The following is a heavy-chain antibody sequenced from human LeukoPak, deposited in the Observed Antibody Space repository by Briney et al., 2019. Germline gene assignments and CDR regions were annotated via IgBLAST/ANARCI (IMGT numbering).Heavy chain of an antibody. CDR3: AKDHVRGGITGTTVDY. J-gene: IGHJ4*02. CDR2: ISGSGDST. Sequence: GGSLRLSCAASGFTFSNCAMNWVRQAPGKGLEWVSAISGSGDSTYYADSVKGRFTISRDNSKSTLYLQMNSLRADDTAVYYCAKDHVRGGITGTTVDYWGQGTLVTVSS. D-gene: IGHD1-7*01. V-gene: IGHV3-23*01. CDR1: GFTFSNCA.